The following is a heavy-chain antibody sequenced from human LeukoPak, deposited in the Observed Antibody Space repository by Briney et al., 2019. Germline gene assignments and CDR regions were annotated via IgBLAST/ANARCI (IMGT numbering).Heavy chain of an antibody. CDR3: ARQYYDILGGPFDY. Sequence: SETLSPTCTVSGGSISSSSYYWGWIRQPPGKGLEWIGSIYYSGSTYYNPSLKSRVTISVDTSKNQFSLKLSSVTAADTAVYYCARQYYDILGGPFDYWGQGTLVTVSS. V-gene: IGHV4-39*01. D-gene: IGHD3-9*01. CDR2: IYYSGST. CDR1: GGSISSSSYY. J-gene: IGHJ4*02.